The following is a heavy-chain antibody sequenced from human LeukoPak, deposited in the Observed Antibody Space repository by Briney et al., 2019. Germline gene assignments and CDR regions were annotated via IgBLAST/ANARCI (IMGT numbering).Heavy chain of an antibody. CDR3: ARAARGYTYSYFDY. J-gene: IGHJ4*02. Sequence: ASVKVSCKASGYTFTGYYIHWVRQAPGQGLECMGWINPNSGGTDYEHKFHGGVTMIMDTSMSTAYIELSSLRYGDTAVYYCARAARGYTYSYFDYWGQGTLVTVSS. CDR2: INPNSGGT. CDR1: GYTFTGYY. D-gene: IGHD5-18*01. V-gene: IGHV1-2*02.